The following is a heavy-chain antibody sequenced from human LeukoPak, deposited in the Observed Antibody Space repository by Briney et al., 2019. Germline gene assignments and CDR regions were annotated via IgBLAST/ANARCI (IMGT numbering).Heavy chain of an antibody. V-gene: IGHV3-9*01. CDR2: ISWNSGTI. J-gene: IGHJ4*02. CDR3: AKRSAAGTVGYFDY. CDR1: GFTFDDYA. D-gene: IGHD6-13*01. Sequence: PGRSLRLSCAASGFTFDDYAMHWVRQAPGKGLEWVLGISWNSGTIYYADSVKGRFTISRDDAKNSLYLQMNSLRPEDTALYYCAKRSAAGTVGYFDYWGQGTLVTVSS.